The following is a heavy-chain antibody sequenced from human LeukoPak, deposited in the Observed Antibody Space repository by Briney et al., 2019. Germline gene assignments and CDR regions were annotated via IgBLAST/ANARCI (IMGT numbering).Heavy chain of an antibody. J-gene: IGHJ4*02. V-gene: IGHV3-64D*06. CDR3: VKDSNSGSYFDY. D-gene: IGHD3-10*01. CDR1: GFTFSRYA. CDR2: ISSNGGST. Sequence: GSLRLSCSASGFTFSRYAMHWVRQAPGKGLEYVSAISSNGGSTYYADSVKGRLTISRDNSRNTLHLQMSSLRVEDTAVYYCVKDSNSGSYFDYWGQGTLVTVSS.